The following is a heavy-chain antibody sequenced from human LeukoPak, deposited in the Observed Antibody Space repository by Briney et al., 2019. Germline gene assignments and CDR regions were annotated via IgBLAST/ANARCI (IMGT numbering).Heavy chain of an antibody. Sequence: SETLSLTCTVSGGSISSSSYYWGWIRQPPGKGLEWIGSIYYSGSTYYNPSLKSRVTISVDTSKNQFSLKLSSVTAADTAVYYCARNSGSTNWFDPWGQGTLVTVSS. CDR1: GGSISSSSYY. CDR3: ARNSGSTNWFDP. CDR2: IYYSGST. D-gene: IGHD1-26*01. J-gene: IGHJ5*02. V-gene: IGHV4-39*07.